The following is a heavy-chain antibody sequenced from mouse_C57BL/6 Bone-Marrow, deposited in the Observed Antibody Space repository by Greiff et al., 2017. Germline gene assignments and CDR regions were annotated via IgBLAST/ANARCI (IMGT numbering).Heavy chain of an antibody. CDR1: GYTFTSYG. CDR2: LYPRSGNT. D-gene: IGHD1-1*01. J-gene: IGHJ4*01. Sequence: VQLQQSGAELARPGASVKLSCKASGYTFTSYGISWVKQSTGQGLEWIGELYPRSGNTYYNEQFKGKATQPADKSSSTAYIELRSLTSEDSAVYFCARYYYYGSSYAMDYWGQGTSGTVAS. CDR3: ARYYYYGSSYAMDY. V-gene: IGHV1-81*01.